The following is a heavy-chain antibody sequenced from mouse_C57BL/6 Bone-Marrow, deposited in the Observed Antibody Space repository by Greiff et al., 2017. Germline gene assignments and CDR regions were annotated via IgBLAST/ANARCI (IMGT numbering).Heavy chain of an antibody. J-gene: IGHJ2*01. Sequence: VQLQQPGAELVMPGASVKLSCKASGYTFTSYWMHWVKQRPGQGLEWIGEIDPSDSYTNYNQKFKGKSTLTVDKSSSTAYMQLSSLTSEDSAVYYCARWGLGDYWGQGTTLTVSS. CDR3: ARWGLGDY. D-gene: IGHD4-1*01. CDR1: GYTFTSYW. CDR2: IDPSDSYT. V-gene: IGHV1-69*01.